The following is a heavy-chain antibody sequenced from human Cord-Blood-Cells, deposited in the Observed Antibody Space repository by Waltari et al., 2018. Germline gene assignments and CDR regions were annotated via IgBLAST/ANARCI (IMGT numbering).Heavy chain of an antibody. D-gene: IGHD5-12*01. V-gene: IGHV4-34*01. Sequence: QVQLQQWGAGLLKPSETLSLTCAVYGGSSSGYYWSWIRQPPGKGLEWIGEINHSGSTNYNPSLKSRVTISVDTSKNQFSLKLSSVTAADTAVYYCARGRSGYDDYWGQGTLVTVSS. CDR1: GGSSSGYY. J-gene: IGHJ4*02. CDR3: ARGRSGYDDY. CDR2: INHSGST.